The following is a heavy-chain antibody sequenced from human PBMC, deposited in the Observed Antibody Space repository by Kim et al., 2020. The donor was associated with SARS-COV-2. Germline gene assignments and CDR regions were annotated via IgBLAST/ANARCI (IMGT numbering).Heavy chain of an antibody. J-gene: IGHJ4*02. CDR3: ARGAYGDVSFDY. Sequence: ASVKVSCKASGYIFSAYGFTWVRQAPGQGLEWIGWISARDGNTKYAQRVQGRVTMTTDTSTSTAYMELRGLRSDDSAIYYCARGAYGDVSFDYWGQGTLITVSS. D-gene: IGHD4-17*01. V-gene: IGHV1-18*04. CDR2: ISARDGNT. CDR1: GYIFSAYG.